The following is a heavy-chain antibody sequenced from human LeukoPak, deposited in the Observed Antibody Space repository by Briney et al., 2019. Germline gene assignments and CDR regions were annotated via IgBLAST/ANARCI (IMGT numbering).Heavy chain of an antibody. CDR1: GDSISGYY. CDR3: ARQDRTTVTTFDY. J-gene: IGHJ4*02. V-gene: IGHV4-4*07. CDR2: ICTSGIT. Sequence: SETLSLTCTVSGDSISGYYWSWIRQPAGKGLEWIGRICTSGITNYNPSLKSRVTMSVDTSKNQFSLKLSSVTAADTAIYYCARQDRTTVTTFDYWGQGTLVTVSS. D-gene: IGHD4-17*01.